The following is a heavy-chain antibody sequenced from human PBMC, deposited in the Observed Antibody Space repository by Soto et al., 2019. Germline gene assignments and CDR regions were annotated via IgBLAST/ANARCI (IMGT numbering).Heavy chain of an antibody. J-gene: IGHJ4*02. CDR2: IKQDGSEK. CDR3: ARDTGYSSSWYVVGFDY. V-gene: IGHV3-7*03. D-gene: IGHD6-13*01. Sequence: PVGSLRLSCAASGFTFSSYWMSWVRQAPGKGLEWVANIKQDGSEKYYVDSVKGRFTISRDNAKNSLYLQMNSLRAEDTAVYYCARDTGYSSSWYVVGFDYWGQGTLVTVSS. CDR1: GFTFSSYW.